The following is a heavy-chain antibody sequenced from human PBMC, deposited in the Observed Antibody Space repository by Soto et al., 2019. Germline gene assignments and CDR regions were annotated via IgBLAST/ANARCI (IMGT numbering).Heavy chain of an antibody. V-gene: IGHV2-70*01. J-gene: IGHJ3*02. Sequence: SGPTLVNPTQTLTLTCTFSGFSLSTSGMCVSWIRQPPGKALEWLALIDWDDDKYYSTSRKTRLTISKDTSKNQVVLTMTNMDTVDTATYYCARATTVVTTDGHGAFDIWGQGTMVTVSS. CDR3: ARATTVVTTDGHGAFDI. CDR1: GFSLSTSGMC. D-gene: IGHD4-17*01. CDR2: IDWDDDK.